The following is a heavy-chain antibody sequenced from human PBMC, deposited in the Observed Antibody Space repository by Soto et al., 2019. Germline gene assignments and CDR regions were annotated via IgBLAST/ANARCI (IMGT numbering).Heavy chain of an antibody. Sequence: VQLVESGGGVVQPGRSLRLSCAASGFTFSSYGMHWVRQAPGKGLEWVAVISYDGSNKYYADSVKGRFTISRDNSKNTLYLQMNSLRAEDTAVYYCAKDPTDYGDYVEYFQHWGQGTLVTVSS. CDR3: AKDPTDYGDYVEYFQH. D-gene: IGHD4-17*01. V-gene: IGHV3-30*18. CDR1: GFTFSSYG. J-gene: IGHJ1*01. CDR2: ISYDGSNK.